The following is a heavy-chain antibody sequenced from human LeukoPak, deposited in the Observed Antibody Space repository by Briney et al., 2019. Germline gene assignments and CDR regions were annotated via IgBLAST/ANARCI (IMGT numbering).Heavy chain of an antibody. CDR3: ARAPRRITIFGVVISWFDP. Sequence: SEALSLACTVSGGSISSSSYYWGWIRQPPGKGLEWIGSIYYSGSTYYHPSLKSRVTISVDTSKHQCSLKLCSVTAADTAVYYCARAPRRITIFGVVISWFDPWGQGTLVTVSS. D-gene: IGHD3-3*01. CDR2: IYYSGST. V-gene: IGHV4-39*07. CDR1: GGSISSSSYY. J-gene: IGHJ5*02.